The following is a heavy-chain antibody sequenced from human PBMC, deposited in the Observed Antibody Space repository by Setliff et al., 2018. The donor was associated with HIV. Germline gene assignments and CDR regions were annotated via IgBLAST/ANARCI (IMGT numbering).Heavy chain of an antibody. D-gene: IGHD6-13*01. CDR1: GASMTDFY. CDR3: ARGVAAAGMLMDV. V-gene: IGHV4-59*12. Sequence: SETLSLTCTVSGASMTDFYWSWIRQTPGKGLEWIGQIYYNGITNYNPSLKSRVSMSVDTSKNQFSLKLTSVSAADTAVYYCARGVAAAGMLMDVWGKGTTVTVSS. J-gene: IGHJ6*03. CDR2: IYYNGIT.